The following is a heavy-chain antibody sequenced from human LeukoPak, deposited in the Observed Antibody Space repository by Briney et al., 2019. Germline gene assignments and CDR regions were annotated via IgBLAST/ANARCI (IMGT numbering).Heavy chain of an antibody. J-gene: IGHJ4*02. D-gene: IGHD2-2*01. Sequence: PGGSLRLSCAASGFTFSSYGMHWVRQAPGMGLEWVTFIRYDGSNKYYADSVKGRFTISRDNSKNTLYLQMNSLRPEDTAVYYCAKEGYCSKTSCLKNLDHWGQGTLVTVSS. CDR3: AKEGYCSKTSCLKNLDH. CDR2: IRYDGSNK. V-gene: IGHV3-30*02. CDR1: GFTFSSYG.